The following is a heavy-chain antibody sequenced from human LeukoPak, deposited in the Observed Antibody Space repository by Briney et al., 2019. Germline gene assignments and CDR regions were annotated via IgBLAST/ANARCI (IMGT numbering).Heavy chain of an antibody. D-gene: IGHD2-15*01. CDR2: IYYSGST. V-gene: IGHV4-59*12. CDR3: ARDVGYCSGGSCYGYYYYGMDV. J-gene: IGHJ6*02. CDR1: GGSISSYY. Sequence: SETLSLTCTVSGGSISSYYWSWIQQPPGKGLEWIGYIYYSGSTYYSPSLKSRVTMSVDTSKNQFSLKLSSVTATDTAVYYCARDVGYCSGGSCYGYYYYGMDVWGQGTTVTVSS.